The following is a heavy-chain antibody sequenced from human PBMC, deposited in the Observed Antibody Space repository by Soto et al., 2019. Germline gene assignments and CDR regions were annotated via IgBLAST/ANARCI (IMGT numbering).Heavy chain of an antibody. CDR3: ARDGGRHSGGIDY. J-gene: IGHJ4*02. D-gene: IGHD1-26*01. CDR1: GGTFSSYS. V-gene: IGHV1-69*01. CDR2: IIPIFGTA. Sequence: QVQLVQSGAEVKKPGSSVKVSCKASGGTFSSYSINWVRQAPGQGLEWMGEIIPIFGTANYAQKFQGRVTITADESTSTAYMELSSLRSDDMAVYYCARDGGRHSGGIDYWGQGTLVTVSS.